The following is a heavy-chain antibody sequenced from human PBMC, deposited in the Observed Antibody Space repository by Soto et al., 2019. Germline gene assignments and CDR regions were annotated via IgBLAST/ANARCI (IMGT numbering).Heavy chain of an antibody. CDR3: ATKAQMATFSPFNY. Sequence: GVSLKISCKGSGYSFTSYWIGWVRQMPGKGLEWMGIIYPGDSDTRYSPSFQGQVTISADKSITTAYLQWSSLKASDAAMYYCATKAQMATFSPFNYWGQGTQVTVSS. D-gene: IGHD5-12*01. J-gene: IGHJ4*02. CDR2: IYPGDSDT. CDR1: GYSFTSYW. V-gene: IGHV5-51*01.